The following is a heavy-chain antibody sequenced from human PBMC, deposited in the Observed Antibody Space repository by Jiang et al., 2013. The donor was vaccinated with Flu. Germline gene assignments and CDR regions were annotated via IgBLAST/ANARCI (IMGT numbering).Heavy chain of an antibody. J-gene: IGHJ4*02. CDR2: ISWNSGSI. V-gene: IGHV3-9*01. D-gene: IGHD3-3*01. CDR3: AKDLDGGRFLEWLPSYFDY. Sequence: SGISWNSGSIGYADSVKGRFTISRDNAKNSLYLQMNSLRAEDTALYYCAKDLDGGRFLEWLPSYFDYWGQGTLVTVSS.